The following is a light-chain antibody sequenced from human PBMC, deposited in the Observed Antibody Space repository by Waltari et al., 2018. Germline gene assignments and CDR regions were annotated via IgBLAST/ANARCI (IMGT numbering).Light chain of an antibody. CDR3: QQYDSSPFT. J-gene: IGKJ2*01. V-gene: IGKV1-5*03. Sequence: DIQMTQSPSTLSASVGDSVTITCRASQSLSIWMGWYQQKPGKAPKFLIHKASSLESGVPSRFSGSGSGTEFTLTISSLQPDDFATYYCQQYDSSPFTVGQGTKLEIK. CDR1: QSLSIW. CDR2: KAS.